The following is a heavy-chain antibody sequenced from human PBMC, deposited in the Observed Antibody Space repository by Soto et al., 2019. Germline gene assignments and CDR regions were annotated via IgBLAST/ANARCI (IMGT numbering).Heavy chain of an antibody. V-gene: IGHV3-7*03. CDR1: GFTFSSYW. CDR2: IKQDGSEK. Sequence: EVQLVESGGGLVQPGGSLRLSCAASGFTFSSYWMSWVRQAPANGLEWVANIKQDGSEKYYVDSVKGRFTISRDNAKNSLYLQMNSLRAEDTAVYYCARVTRFLEWYHPLPDYWGQGTLVTVSS. J-gene: IGHJ4*02. D-gene: IGHD3-3*01. CDR3: ARVTRFLEWYHPLPDY.